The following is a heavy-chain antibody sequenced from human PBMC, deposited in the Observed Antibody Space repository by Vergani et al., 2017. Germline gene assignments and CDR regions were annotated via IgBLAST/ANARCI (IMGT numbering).Heavy chain of an antibody. CDR1: GGTFSSYT. CDR2: IIPILGIA. J-gene: IGHJ4*02. CDR3: ARDSDGLTYYYDSSGHTSGGYFYY. D-gene: IGHD3-22*01. Sequence: QVQLVQSGAEVKKPGSSVKVSCKASGGTFSSYTISWVRQAPGQGLEWMGRIIPILGIANYAQKFQGRVTITADKSTSTAYMGLSSLRSEDTAVYYCARDSDGLTYYYDSSGHTSGGYFYYWGQGTLVTVSS. V-gene: IGHV1-69*08.